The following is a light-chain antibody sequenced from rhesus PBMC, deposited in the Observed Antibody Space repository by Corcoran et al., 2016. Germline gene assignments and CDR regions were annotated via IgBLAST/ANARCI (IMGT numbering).Light chain of an antibody. V-gene: IGKV2-72*01. J-gene: IGKJ1*01. CDR1: QSLLHSNGNTY. CDR2: GGS. Sequence: DIVMTQTPLSLPITPGEPASISCRSSQSLLHSNGNTYLHWYLQKPGQSPQLLIYGGSNRASGVPDRFSGSGSGTDVTLKSSKVEAEDGGGYYCVQAIGFPRTFGQGTKVEIK. CDR3: VQAIGFPRT.